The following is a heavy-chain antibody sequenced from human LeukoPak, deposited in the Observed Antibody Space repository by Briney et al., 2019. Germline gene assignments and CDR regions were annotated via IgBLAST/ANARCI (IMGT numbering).Heavy chain of an antibody. J-gene: IGHJ4*02. CDR1: GGSISSGSYY. D-gene: IGHD6-19*01. Sequence: SETLSLTCTVSGGSISSGSYYWSWIRQPAGKGLEWIGRIYTTGSTNYNPSLKSRVTISVDTSENQFSLNLSSVTAADTAVYYCARDTYSSGWYLDYWGQGTLVTVSS. CDR2: IYTTGST. CDR3: ARDTYSSGWYLDY. V-gene: IGHV4-61*02.